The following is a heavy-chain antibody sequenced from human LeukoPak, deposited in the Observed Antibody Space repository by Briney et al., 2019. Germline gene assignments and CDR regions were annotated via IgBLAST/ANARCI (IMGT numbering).Heavy chain of an antibody. Sequence: AGGSLRLSCAASGFTFSPYSMNWVRQAPGKGLEWVSSISSGSSYIYYADSMKGRFTISRDNAKNSLYLQMSSLRAEDTAVYYCARGRNGPLGYYYYMDVWGKGTTVTVSS. J-gene: IGHJ6*03. CDR1: GFTFSPYS. CDR3: ARGRNGPLGYYYYMDV. CDR2: ISSGSSYI. V-gene: IGHV3-21*01. D-gene: IGHD1-14*01.